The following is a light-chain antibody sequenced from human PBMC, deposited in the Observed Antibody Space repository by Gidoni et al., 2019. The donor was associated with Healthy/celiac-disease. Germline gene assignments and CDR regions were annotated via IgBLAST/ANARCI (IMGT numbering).Light chain of an antibody. Sequence: IVLTLSPGTLSLSPRERATLSWRASQSVSSSYLAWYQQKPGQAPRLLIYGASSRATGIPDRFSGSGSGTDFTLTISRLEPEDFAVYYCQQYGSSLFTFGPGTKVDIK. CDR3: QQYGSSLFT. V-gene: IGKV3-20*01. CDR1: QSVSSSY. CDR2: GAS. J-gene: IGKJ3*01.